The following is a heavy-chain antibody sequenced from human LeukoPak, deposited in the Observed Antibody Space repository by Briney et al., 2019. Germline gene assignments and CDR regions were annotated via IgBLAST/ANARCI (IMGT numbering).Heavy chain of an antibody. V-gene: IGHV3-30-3*01. D-gene: IGHD6-19*01. Sequence: GGSLRLSCAVSGLTFSRYAMSWVRQAPGKGLEWVAVISYDGSNKYYADSVKGRFTISRDNSKNTLYLQMNSLRAEDTAVYYCARDLAVAGTFWGQGTLVTVSS. CDR3: ARDLAVAGTF. CDR1: GLTFSRYA. J-gene: IGHJ4*02. CDR2: ISYDGSNK.